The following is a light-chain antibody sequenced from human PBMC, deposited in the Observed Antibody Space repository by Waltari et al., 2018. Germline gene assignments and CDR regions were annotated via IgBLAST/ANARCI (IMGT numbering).Light chain of an antibody. CDR2: GDT. CDR1: SSNIGATYG. J-gene: IGLJ2*01. Sequence: QSVLTQPPSVSVAPGQRVTISCTGSSSNIGATYGVNWYQHLPGTAPKLLIFGDTNRPSGGPDRFAGSKSGTSASLASTGLQAEDEADYYCQSYDRSLSASIFGGGTKLIVL. V-gene: IGLV1-40*01. CDR3: QSYDRSLSASI.